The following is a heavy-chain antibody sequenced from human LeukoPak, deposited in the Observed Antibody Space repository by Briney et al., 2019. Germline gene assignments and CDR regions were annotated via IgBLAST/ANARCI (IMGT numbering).Heavy chain of an antibody. CDR1: GFTVSSNY. V-gene: IGHV3-53*01. CDR3: ARDDVGLDSSGTKSDY. J-gene: IGHJ4*02. Sequence: GGSLILSWSASGFTVSSNYISWGRQAAGKGREWVSGIYSGGSTYYADSVKGRFTISRDNSKNTLYLQMNSLRAEDTAVYYCARDDVGLDSSGTKSDYWGQGTLVTVSS. CDR2: IYSGGST. D-gene: IGHD3-22*01.